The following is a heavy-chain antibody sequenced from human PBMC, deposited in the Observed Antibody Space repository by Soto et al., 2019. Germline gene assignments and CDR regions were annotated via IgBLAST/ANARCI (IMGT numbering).Heavy chain of an antibody. Sequence: LRLSCAASGFTFSSYEMNWVRQAPGKGLEWVSYISSSGSTIYYADSVKGRFTISRDNAKNSLYLQMNGLRAEDTAVYYCARVRIVVVTTYPGDYYGMDVWGQGTTVTVSS. V-gene: IGHV3-48*03. J-gene: IGHJ6*02. CDR1: GFTFSSYE. CDR3: ARVRIVVVTTYPGDYYGMDV. D-gene: IGHD2-21*02. CDR2: ISSSGSTI.